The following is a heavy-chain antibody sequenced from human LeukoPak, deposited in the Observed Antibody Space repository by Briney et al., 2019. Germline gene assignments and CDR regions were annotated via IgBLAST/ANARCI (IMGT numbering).Heavy chain of an antibody. J-gene: IGHJ6*02. CDR2: ISYDGSNK. V-gene: IGHV3-30*04. D-gene: IGHD3-10*01. CDR3: ARGRLVRAYYYYGMDV. CDR1: GFTFSSYA. Sequence: GGSLRLSCAASGFTFSSYAMHWVRQAPGKGLEWVAVISYDGSNKYYADSVKGRFTISRDNSKNTLYLQMNSLRAEDTAVYYCARGRLVRAYYYYGMDVWGQGTTVTVSS.